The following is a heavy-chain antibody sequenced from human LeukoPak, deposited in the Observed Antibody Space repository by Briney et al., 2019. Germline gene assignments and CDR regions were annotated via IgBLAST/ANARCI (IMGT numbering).Heavy chain of an antibody. J-gene: IGHJ5*02. D-gene: IGHD3-16*01. Sequence: GGSLRLSCAASGFTFSSYSMNWVRQAPGKGLEWVSSISSSSSYIYYAGSVKGRFTISRDNAKNSLYLQMNSLRAEDTAVYYCASGGPRVDPWGQGTLVTVSS. CDR1: GFTFSSYS. CDR2: ISSSSSYI. CDR3: ASGGPRVDP. V-gene: IGHV3-21*01.